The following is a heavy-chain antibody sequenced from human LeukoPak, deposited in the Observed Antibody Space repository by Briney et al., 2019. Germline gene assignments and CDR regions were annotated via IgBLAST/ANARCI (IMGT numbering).Heavy chain of an antibody. CDR3: AKGNGPYGSGSYNFDY. J-gene: IGHJ4*02. Sequence: GRSLRLSCAASGFTFDDYAMHWVRQAPGKGLEWVSGISWNRGSIGYADSVKGRFTISRDNAKNSLYLQMNSLRAEDTALYYCAKGNGPYGSGSYNFDYWGQGTLVTVSS. V-gene: IGHV3-9*01. D-gene: IGHD3-10*01. CDR2: ISWNRGSI. CDR1: GFTFDDYA.